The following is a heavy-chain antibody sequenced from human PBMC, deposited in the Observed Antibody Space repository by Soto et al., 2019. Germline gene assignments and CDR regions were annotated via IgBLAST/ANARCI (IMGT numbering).Heavy chain of an antibody. CDR3: ARWGPFGSGSGPPYWCDP. CDR2: ISAYNGNT. D-gene: IGHD3-3*01. J-gene: IGHJ5*02. Sequence: GASVKVSCKASGYTFTSYGISWVRQAPGQGLEWMGWISAYNGNTNYAQKLQGRVTMTTDTSTSTAYLELRSLRSDDTAVYYCARWGPFGSGSGPPYWCDPWGQGTMVTV. V-gene: IGHV1-18*04. CDR1: GYTFTSYG.